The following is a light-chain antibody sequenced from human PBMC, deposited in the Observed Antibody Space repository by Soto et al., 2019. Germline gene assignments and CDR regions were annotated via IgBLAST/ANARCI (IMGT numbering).Light chain of an antibody. Sequence: EIVLTQSPGTLSLSPGERATLSCRASQSVSSSYLAWYQQKPGQAPRLLIYGASSRATGIPDRFSGTGSGTDFTLTISRLENEDFAVYDCQQYGSSPWTFREGTKVETK. CDR3: QQYGSSPWT. J-gene: IGKJ1*01. V-gene: IGKV3-20*01. CDR2: GAS. CDR1: QSVSSSY.